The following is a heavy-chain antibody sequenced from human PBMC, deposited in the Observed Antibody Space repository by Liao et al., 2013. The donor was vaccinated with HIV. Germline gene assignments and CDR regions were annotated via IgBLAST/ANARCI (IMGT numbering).Heavy chain of an antibody. J-gene: IGHJ4*02. Sequence: QVQLQESGPGLVKPSETLALTCTVSGGSLKNYFWSWIRQPAGKGLEWIGRIYISGTTMSVDTSKNHFSLKINSVTAADTAVYYCARDHERHRFDYWGQGTLVIVSS. CDR3: ARDHERHRFDY. D-gene: IGHD6-25*01. V-gene: IGHV4-4*07. CDR2: IYISG. CDR1: GGSLKNYF.